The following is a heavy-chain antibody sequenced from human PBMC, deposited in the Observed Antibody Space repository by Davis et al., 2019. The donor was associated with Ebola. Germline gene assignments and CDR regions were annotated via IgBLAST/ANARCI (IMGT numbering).Heavy chain of an antibody. J-gene: IGHJ5*02. CDR3: ASLHQIRGKACFDL. V-gene: IGHV4-34*01. CDR2: INPRGDS. D-gene: IGHD2-2*01. CDR1: GGSFSDYY. Sequence: PSETLSLTSAVYGGSFSDYYWSWVRQSPGEGLEWIGEINPRGDSDYNPSLRSRATLSVDRSKLQFSLRLASVTAADTAVYYCASLHQIRGKACFDLWGQGDLVVVSS.